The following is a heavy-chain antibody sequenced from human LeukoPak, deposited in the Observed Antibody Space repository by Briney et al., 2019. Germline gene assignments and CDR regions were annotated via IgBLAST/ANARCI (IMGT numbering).Heavy chain of an antibody. Sequence: ASVKVSCKASRYTFTSYDINWVRQATGQGLEWMGWMNPNSGNTGYAQKFQGRVTMTRNTSISTAYMELSSLRSEDTAVYYCARPRYCSSTSCFGWFDPWGQGTLVTVSS. V-gene: IGHV1-8*01. D-gene: IGHD2-2*01. CDR3: ARPRYCSSTSCFGWFDP. J-gene: IGHJ5*02. CDR2: MNPNSGNT. CDR1: RYTFTSYD.